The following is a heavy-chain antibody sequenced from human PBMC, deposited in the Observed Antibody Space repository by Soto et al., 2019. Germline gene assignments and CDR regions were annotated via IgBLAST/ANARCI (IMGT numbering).Heavy chain of an antibody. D-gene: IGHD2-15*01. V-gene: IGHV4-30-4*01. CDR3: ASGESMLPSILTSPLDF. CDR1: GDTIYSDNYY. CDR2: IYYSGKT. Sequence: QVQLRESGPGLVKPSQTLSLTCTVSGDTIYSDNYYWTWIRQPPGRGLELIAYIYYSGKTYYNPSLTSPTIISVDTSTNQFSLRLSSVTPADTAVYFCASGESMLPSILTSPLDFWGQGILVTVSS. J-gene: IGHJ4*02.